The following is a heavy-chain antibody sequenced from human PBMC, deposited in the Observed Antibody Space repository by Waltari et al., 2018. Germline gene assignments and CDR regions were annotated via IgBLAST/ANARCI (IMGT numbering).Heavy chain of an antibody. CDR3: ARDRGRGLYLDS. CDR2: VRGDGKN. J-gene: IGHJ4*02. V-gene: IGHV4-4*02. CDR1: GDSMSSTDC. D-gene: IGHD2-15*01. Sequence: QLQLQESGPGLVKPSGTLSLTCAVSGDSMSSTDCWSWVRQPPGKGLEWMGQVRGDGKNNYNPSFANRVSISLDTYNKEFSLRVTSATAADTAVYYCARDRGRGLYLDSWGPGTLVTVSP.